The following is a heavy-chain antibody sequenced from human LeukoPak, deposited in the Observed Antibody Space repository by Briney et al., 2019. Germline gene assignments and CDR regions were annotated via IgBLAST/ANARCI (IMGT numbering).Heavy chain of an antibody. CDR3: AKPRAVGVNAFFDY. CDR2: IKQDGSEK. J-gene: IGHJ4*02. V-gene: IGHV3-7*03. CDR1: GFTFSSYW. Sequence: AGGSLRLSCAASGFTFSSYWMTWIRQAPGKGLEWVANIKQDGSEKYYVDSVKGRFTISRDNAKNSLYLQMNSLRAEDTAIYYCAKPRAVGVNAFFDYWGQGTLVTVSS.